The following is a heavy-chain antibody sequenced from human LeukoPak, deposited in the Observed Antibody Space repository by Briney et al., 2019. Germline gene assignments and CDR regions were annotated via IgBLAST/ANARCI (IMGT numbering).Heavy chain of an antibody. V-gene: IGHV3-48*03. D-gene: IGHD3-10*01. CDR3: AREPQAMVRGTYDY. J-gene: IGHJ4*02. CDR1: GFMFSSYE. Sequence: GGSLRLSCAASGFMFSSYEMNWVRQAPGKGLEWVSYISGSGTTIYYADSVKGRFTISRDNANNSLYLQMNSLRAEDTAVYYCAREPQAMVRGTYDYWGQGTLVTVSS. CDR2: ISGSGTTI.